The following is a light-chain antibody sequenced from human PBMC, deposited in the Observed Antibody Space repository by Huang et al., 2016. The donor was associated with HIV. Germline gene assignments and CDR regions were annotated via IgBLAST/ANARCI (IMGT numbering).Light chain of an antibody. CDR1: QSIDIW. CDR3: QQYNSYSPT. Sequence: DIQMTQSPSTLSASVGDRVNIPLRASQSIDIWVAWYQLKPGKAPKLLIYKASSLESGVPARFSGSGSGTEFTLTIRSLQPDDFATYYCQQYNSYSPTFGQGTKVEIK. V-gene: IGKV1-5*03. CDR2: KAS. J-gene: IGKJ1*01.